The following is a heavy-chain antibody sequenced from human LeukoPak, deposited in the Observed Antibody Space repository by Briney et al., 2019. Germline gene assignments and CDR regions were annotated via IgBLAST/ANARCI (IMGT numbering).Heavy chain of an antibody. J-gene: IGHJ4*02. V-gene: IGHV4-34*01. D-gene: IGHD3-22*01. CDR2: INHSGST. CDR1: GGSFSGYY. CDR3: ARDLGYSSGYDY. Sequence: SETLSLTCAVYGGSFSGYYWSWIRQPPGKGLEWIGEINHSGSTYYNPSLKSRVTISVDTSKNQFSLMLSSVTAADTAVYYCARDLGYSSGYDYWGQGTLVTVSS.